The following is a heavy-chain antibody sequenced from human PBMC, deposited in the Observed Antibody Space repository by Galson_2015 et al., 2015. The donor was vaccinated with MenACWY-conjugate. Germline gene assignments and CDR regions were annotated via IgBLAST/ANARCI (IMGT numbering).Heavy chain of an antibody. CDR1: GFTFSLYW. Sequence: SLRLSCAASGFTFSLYWMTWVRQAPGKGLEWVANTKEEGSETYYIDSVAGRFIISRDNAKKSLDLQMNSLRAEDTAVYYCARIPVGDSYFDFWGRGALVTVSS. V-gene: IGHV3-7*04. J-gene: IGHJ4*02. D-gene: IGHD2-21*02. CDR2: TKEEGSET. CDR3: ARIPVGDSYFDF.